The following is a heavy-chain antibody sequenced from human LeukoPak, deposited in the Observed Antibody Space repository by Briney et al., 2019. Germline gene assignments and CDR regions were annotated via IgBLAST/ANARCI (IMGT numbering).Heavy chain of an antibody. Sequence: SETLSLTCTVSGGSISSYYWSWIRQPPGEGLEWIGYIYYSGSTNYNPSLKSRVTISVDTSKNQFSLKLSSVTAADTAVYYCARAGGYSGYDQNGYYFDYWGQGTPVTVSS. J-gene: IGHJ4*02. CDR3: ARAGGYSGYDQNGYYFDY. CDR1: GGSISSYY. D-gene: IGHD5-12*01. CDR2: IYYSGST. V-gene: IGHV4-59*08.